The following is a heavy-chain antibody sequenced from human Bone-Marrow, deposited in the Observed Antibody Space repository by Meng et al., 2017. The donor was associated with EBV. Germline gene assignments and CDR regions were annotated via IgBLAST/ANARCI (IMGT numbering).Heavy chain of an antibody. CDR1: GFSLSTSGMG. D-gene: IGHD6-19*01. CDR2: IYWDDET. V-gene: IGHV2-5*02. CDR3: AHRRSDSGWFGY. Sequence: ITLKESCPTVINPTQTLTLTCTFSGFSLSTSGMGVAWIRQPPGKALEWLALIYWDDETRYSPALKNRLTVTKDSSKNQVVFRMANLDPADTATYYCAHRRSDSGWFGYWGQGTLVTVAS. J-gene: IGHJ4*02.